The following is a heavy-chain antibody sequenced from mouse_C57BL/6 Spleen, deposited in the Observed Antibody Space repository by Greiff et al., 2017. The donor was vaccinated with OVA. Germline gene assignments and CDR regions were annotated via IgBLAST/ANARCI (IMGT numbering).Heavy chain of an antibody. D-gene: IGHD2-5*01. V-gene: IGHV1-55*01. CDR2: IYPGSGST. J-gene: IGHJ4*01. CDR3: ARSNVRVRYAMDY. Sequence: QVQLQQSGAELVKPGASVKMSCKASGYAFTSYWITWVKQRPGQGLEWIGDIYPGSGSTNYNEKFKSKATLTVDTSSSTAYMQLSSLTSEDSAVYYCARSNVRVRYAMDYWGQGTSVTVSS. CDR1: GYAFTSYW.